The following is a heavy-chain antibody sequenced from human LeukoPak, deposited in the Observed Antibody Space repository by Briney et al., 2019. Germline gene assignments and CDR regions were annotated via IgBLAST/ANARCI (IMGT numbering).Heavy chain of an antibody. CDR2: ISYDGSNK. Sequence: GRSLRLSCAASGFTFSSYAMHWVRQAPGKGLEWVAVISYDGSNKYYADSVKGRFTISRDNSKNTLYLQMNSLRAEDTAVYYCARDPSWDTYYYDSSGAFDIWGQGTMVTVSS. V-gene: IGHV3-30-3*01. D-gene: IGHD3-22*01. CDR3: ARDPSWDTYYYDSSGAFDI. J-gene: IGHJ3*02. CDR1: GFTFSSYA.